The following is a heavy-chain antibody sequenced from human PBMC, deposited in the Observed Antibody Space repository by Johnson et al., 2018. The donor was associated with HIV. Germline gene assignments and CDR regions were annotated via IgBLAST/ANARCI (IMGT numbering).Heavy chain of an antibody. Sequence: QVQLVESGGGLVKPGGSLRLSCAASGFTFSDYYMSWIRQAPGQGLEWVSGINWNGGSTGYADSVKGRFSISRDNAKNSLYLQMNNLRVEDTAVYYCAKDKAGGWAFDIWGQGTMVTVSS. CDR2: INWNGGST. J-gene: IGHJ3*02. D-gene: IGHD6-19*01. V-gene: IGHV3-11*01. CDR1: GFTFSDYY. CDR3: AKDKAGGWAFDI.